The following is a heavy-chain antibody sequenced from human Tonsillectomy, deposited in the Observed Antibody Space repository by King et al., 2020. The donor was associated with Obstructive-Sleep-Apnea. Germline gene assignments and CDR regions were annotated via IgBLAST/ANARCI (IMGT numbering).Heavy chain of an antibody. Sequence: VQLVESGGGVGQPGRSLRLSCAASGFTFINYGIHWVRQAPGTGLEWVAFIRADGSNKYYADSVKGRFTISRDNSKNRLYLQMNSLRAEDAAVYYCTTTYYYASSGYYFLDYWGQGTLVTVSS. D-gene: IGHD3-22*01. V-gene: IGHV3-30*02. CDR2: IRADGSNK. CDR1: GFTFINYG. CDR3: TTTYYYASSGYYFLDY. J-gene: IGHJ4*02.